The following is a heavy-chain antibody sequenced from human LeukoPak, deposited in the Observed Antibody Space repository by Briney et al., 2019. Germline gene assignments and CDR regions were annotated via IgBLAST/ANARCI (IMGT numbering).Heavy chain of an antibody. CDR3: ARGSSGWIFDY. CDR2: IKHSGST. D-gene: IGHD6-19*01. CDR1: GGSFRGYL. J-gene: IGHJ4*02. V-gene: IGHV4-34*01. Sequence: SETLSLTCAVHGGSFRGYLWSWIRQPPGEGLEWIGEIKHSGSTNYNPSLKSRVTISVDTSKNQFSLKLSSVTAADTAVYYCARGSSGWIFDYWGQGTLVTVSS.